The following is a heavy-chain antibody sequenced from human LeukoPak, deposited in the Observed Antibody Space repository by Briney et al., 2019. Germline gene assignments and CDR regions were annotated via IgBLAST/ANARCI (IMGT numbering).Heavy chain of an antibody. J-gene: IGHJ6*02. CDR2: ISIDGSCT. V-gene: IGHV3-74*01. CDR1: GFTFSNYW. Sequence: GGALRLSCVASGFTFSNYWMHWVRQAPGKGLVWVSRISIDGSCTSYADSVKGRFTISRDNAKNTLYVQMNSLRAEDTAVYYCARGNYYAMDVWGQGTTVPVSS. CDR3: ARGNYYAMDV.